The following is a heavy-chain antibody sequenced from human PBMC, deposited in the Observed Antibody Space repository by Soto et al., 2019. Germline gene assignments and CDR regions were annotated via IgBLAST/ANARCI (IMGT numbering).Heavy chain of an antibody. D-gene: IGHD2-15*01. CDR2: IYTSETP. CDR1: GGSIRDYY. Sequence: PSGTLSLTGPVSGGSIRDYYWSLLGRPAGRGGGGIGRIYTSETPTYNPPLKGRVGMSLDTPKTQFSLKLRSVPAGDTAVYYCARESRRSFAYGGQGTLVTVS. CDR3: ARESRRSFAY. J-gene: IGHJ4*02. V-gene: IGHV4-4*07.